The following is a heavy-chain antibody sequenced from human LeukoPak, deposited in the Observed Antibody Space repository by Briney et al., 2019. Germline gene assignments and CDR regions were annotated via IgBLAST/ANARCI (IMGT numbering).Heavy chain of an antibody. CDR3: ASPQWLAF. CDR2: ISTSGSTI. J-gene: IGHJ4*02. D-gene: IGHD6-19*01. Sequence: SGGPLRLSCVVSGITFSSYEMNWVRQAPGKGLEWVSYISTSGSTIYYADSVKGRFTISRDNAKNSLYLQMNGLRAEDTAIYYCASPQWLAFWGQGTLVTVSS. V-gene: IGHV3-48*03. CDR1: GITFSSYE.